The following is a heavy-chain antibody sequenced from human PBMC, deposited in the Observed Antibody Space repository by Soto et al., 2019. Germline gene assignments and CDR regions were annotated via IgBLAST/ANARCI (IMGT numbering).Heavy chain of an antibody. V-gene: IGHV4-4*02. CDR1: GGSISSSNW. CDR3: ARGRPYYDFWSGYINYYFDY. J-gene: IGHJ4*02. CDR2: IYHSGST. Sequence: PSETLSLTCAVSGGSISSSNWWSWVRQPPGKGLEWIGEIYHSGSTNYNPSLKSRVTISVDKSKNQFSLKLSSVTAADTAVYYCARGRPYYDFWSGYINYYFDYWGQGTLVTVSS. D-gene: IGHD3-3*01.